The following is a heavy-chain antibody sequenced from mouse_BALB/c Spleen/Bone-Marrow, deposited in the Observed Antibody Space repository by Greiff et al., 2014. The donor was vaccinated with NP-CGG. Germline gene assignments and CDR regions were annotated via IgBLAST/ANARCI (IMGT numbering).Heavy chain of an antibody. CDR2: IDTSDSYT. Sequence: VQLQQSGAEFVMPGASVKMSCKASGYTFTDKWMHWVKQRPGQGLEWIGAIDTSDSYTNYNQKFKGKASLTVDASSSTAYMYRSSLTSVDCAVYDCARGGHDLRLDNWGQGTTVIVSS. CDR1: GYTFTDKW. J-gene: IGHJ4*01. V-gene: IGHV1-69*01. CDR3: ARGGHDLRLDN. D-gene: IGHD2-4*01.